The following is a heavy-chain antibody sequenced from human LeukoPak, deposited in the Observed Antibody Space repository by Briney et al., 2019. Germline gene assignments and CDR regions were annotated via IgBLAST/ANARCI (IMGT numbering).Heavy chain of an antibody. CDR2: INHSGST. Sequence: PSETLSLTCAVYGGSFSGYYWSWIRQPPGKGLEWIGEINHSGSTNYIPSLKSRVTISAGTSKNQFSLKLSSVTAADTAVYYCARGVGVYSNYPTYYYYYYMDVWGKGTTVTVSS. D-gene: IGHD4-11*01. CDR3: ARGVGVYSNYPTYYYYYYMDV. CDR1: GGSFSGYY. V-gene: IGHV4-34*01. J-gene: IGHJ6*03.